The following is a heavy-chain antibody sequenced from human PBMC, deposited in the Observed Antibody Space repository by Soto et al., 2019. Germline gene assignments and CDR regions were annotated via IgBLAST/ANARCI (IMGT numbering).Heavy chain of an antibody. CDR1: GFTVSSNY. J-gene: IGHJ6*02. Sequence: GGSLRLSCAASGFTVSSNYMSWVRQAPGKGLEWVSVIYSGGSTYYADSVKGRFTISRDNSKNTLYLQMNSLRAEDTAVYYCARLSIAARPRYYGMDVWGQGTPVTVSS. CDR2: IYSGGST. V-gene: IGHV3-53*01. D-gene: IGHD6-6*01. CDR3: ARLSIAARPRYYGMDV.